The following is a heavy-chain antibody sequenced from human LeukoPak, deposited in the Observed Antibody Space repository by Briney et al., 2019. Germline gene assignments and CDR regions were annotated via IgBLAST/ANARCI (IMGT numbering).Heavy chain of an antibody. CDR1: GFTFTNYW. V-gene: IGHV3-7*03. J-gene: IGHJ4*02. CDR2: IKQDRSEK. CDR3: ARGIDY. Sequence: GGSLRLSCAASGFTFTNYWMSWVRQAPGKGLELVANIKQDRSEKYYVDSVKGRCTISRDNSKNTLYLQMNSLRVEDTAVYYCARGIDYWGRGTLVTVSS.